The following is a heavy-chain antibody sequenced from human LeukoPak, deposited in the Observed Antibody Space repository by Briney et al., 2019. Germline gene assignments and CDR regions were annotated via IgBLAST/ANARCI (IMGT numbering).Heavy chain of an antibody. D-gene: IGHD4-17*01. V-gene: IGHV3-23*01. CDR1: GFIFSDHY. J-gene: IGHJ3*02. Sequence: TGGSLRLSCAASGFIFSDHYIDWVRQAPGKGLEWVSAISGSGDNTYYADSVKGRFTISRDNSKNTLYLQMNSLGAEDTAVYYCAKDLTYGEYAGGDAFDIWGQGTMVTVSS. CDR3: AKDLTYGEYAGGDAFDI. CDR2: ISGSGDNT.